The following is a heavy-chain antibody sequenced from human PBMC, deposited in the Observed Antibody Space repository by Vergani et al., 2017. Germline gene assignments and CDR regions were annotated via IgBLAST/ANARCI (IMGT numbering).Heavy chain of an antibody. V-gene: IGHV4-59*01. Sequence: QVQLQESGPGLVRPSETLSLTCTVSGGSLSGYYWNWIRQTPGEGLEWIGYVEDSGYFNYNPSLKTRVSMPSDTSNNQFSLMLSSVTVADTAVYYCARSIVSRNPPDYFDNWCQGTLVTVSS. CDR1: GGSLSGYY. CDR3: ARSIVSRNPPDYFDN. D-gene: IGHD1-14*01. J-gene: IGHJ4*02. CDR2: VEDSGYF.